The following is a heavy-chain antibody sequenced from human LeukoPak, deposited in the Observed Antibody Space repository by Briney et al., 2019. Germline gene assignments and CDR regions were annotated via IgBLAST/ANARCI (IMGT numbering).Heavy chain of an antibody. J-gene: IGHJ4*02. Sequence: SVKVSCKASGYTFTSYYMHWVRQAPGQGLEWMGGIIPIFGTANYAQKFQGRVTITADESTSTAYMELSSLRSEDTAVYYCARGDSSGWLFDYWGQGTLVTVSS. CDR2: IIPIFGTA. CDR1: GYTFTSYY. CDR3: ARGDSSGWLFDY. V-gene: IGHV1-69*13. D-gene: IGHD6-19*01.